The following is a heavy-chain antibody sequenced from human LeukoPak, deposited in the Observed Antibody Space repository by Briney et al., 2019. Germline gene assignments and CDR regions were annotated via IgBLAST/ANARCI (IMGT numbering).Heavy chain of an antibody. CDR3: AKDVEPKTTVIAFDI. Sequence: PGGSLRLSCAASGFTFSDYVTSWVRRAPGKGLEWVSSISTSSSSIYYADSVKGRFIISRDNSKNTLSLQVNSLRAEDTALYYCAKDVEPKTTVIAFDIWGQGTKVTVSS. CDR2: ISTSSSSI. CDR1: GFTFSDYV. D-gene: IGHD4-17*01. V-gene: IGHV3-23*01. J-gene: IGHJ3*02.